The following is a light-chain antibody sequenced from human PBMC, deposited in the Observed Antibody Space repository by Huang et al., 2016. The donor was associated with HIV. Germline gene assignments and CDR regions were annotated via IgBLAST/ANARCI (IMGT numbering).Light chain of an antibody. Sequence: DIQMTQSPPSLSAPVGDRVTITSRASQSIISYLNWYQQKPGKAPKLLIYAASSLQSGVPSRFSGSGSGTDFTLTISSLQPEEFAANYCQQSYSTLRYTFGQGTKLEIK. V-gene: IGKV1-39*01. CDR2: AAS. CDR3: QQSYSTLRYT. J-gene: IGKJ2*01. CDR1: QSIISY.